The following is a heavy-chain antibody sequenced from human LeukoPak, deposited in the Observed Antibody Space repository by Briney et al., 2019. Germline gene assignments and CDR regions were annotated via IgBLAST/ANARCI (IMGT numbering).Heavy chain of an antibody. Sequence: ASVKVSCKVSGYTFTVYYMHWVRQAPGQGLEWLGWINPNSGGTNYAQNFQGRVTMTRDTSISTAYMELSRQRSDDTAVYYCARDQGHGGNSWDYWGQGTLVTVSS. CDR1: GYTFTVYY. V-gene: IGHV1-2*02. CDR3: ARDQGHGGNSWDY. D-gene: IGHD4-23*01. J-gene: IGHJ4*02. CDR2: INPNSGGT.